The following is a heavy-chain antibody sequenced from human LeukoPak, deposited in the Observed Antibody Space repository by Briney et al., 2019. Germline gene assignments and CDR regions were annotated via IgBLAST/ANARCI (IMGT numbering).Heavy chain of an antibody. CDR1: GFTFSSYG. CDR2: IWYDGSNK. Sequence: PGGSLRLSCAASGFTFSSYGMHWVRQAPGKGLEWVAVIWYDGSNKYYADSVKGRFTISRDNSENTLYLQMNSLRAEDTAVYYCARCGGGTGTTWGGYYYYYMDVWGKGTTVTVSS. V-gene: IGHV3-33*01. J-gene: IGHJ6*03. CDR3: ARCGGGTGTTWGGYYYYYMDV. D-gene: IGHD1-7*01.